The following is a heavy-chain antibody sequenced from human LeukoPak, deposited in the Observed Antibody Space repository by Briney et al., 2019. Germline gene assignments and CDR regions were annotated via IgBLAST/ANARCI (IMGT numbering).Heavy chain of an antibody. D-gene: IGHD3-22*01. V-gene: IGHV1-69*04. Sequence: SVKVSCKASGGTFSSYAISWVRQAPGQGLEWRGRIIPILGIANYAQKFQGRVTITADKSTSTAYMELSSLRSEDTAVYYCARPVATYYYDSSGYAFAYWGQGTLVTVPS. CDR3: ARPVATYYYDSSGYAFAY. CDR1: GGTFSSYA. CDR2: IIPILGIA. J-gene: IGHJ4*02.